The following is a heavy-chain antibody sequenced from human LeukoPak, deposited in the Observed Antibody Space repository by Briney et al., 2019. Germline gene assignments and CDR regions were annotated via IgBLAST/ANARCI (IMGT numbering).Heavy chain of an antibody. D-gene: IGHD3-22*01. Sequence: PGGSLRLSCAASGFTFSSYAMSWVRQAPGKGLEWVSAISGSGGSTYYADSVKGRFTISRDNSNNTLYLQMNSLRAEDTAVYYCAKDHSFWQDYYDSSGYTFDYWGQGTLVTVSS. V-gene: IGHV3-23*01. J-gene: IGHJ4*02. CDR3: AKDHSFWQDYYDSSGYTFDY. CDR1: GFTFSSYA. CDR2: ISGSGGST.